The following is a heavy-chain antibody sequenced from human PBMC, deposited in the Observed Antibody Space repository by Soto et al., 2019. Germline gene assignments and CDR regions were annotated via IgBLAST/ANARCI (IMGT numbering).Heavy chain of an antibody. Sequence: QITLKESGPTLVKPTQTLTLTCTFSGFSISSSGVGVGWIRQPPGKALEWLALIYRNDDQRYSASLRSRLTITTATSKNQVVLTLTTMDPVDTATYYCAYRRSFWSGGHEGFEIWGQGTMVAVSP. D-gene: IGHD3-3*01. J-gene: IGHJ3*02. V-gene: IGHV2-5*01. CDR1: GFSISSSGVG. CDR2: IYRNDDQ. CDR3: AYRRSFWSGGHEGFEI.